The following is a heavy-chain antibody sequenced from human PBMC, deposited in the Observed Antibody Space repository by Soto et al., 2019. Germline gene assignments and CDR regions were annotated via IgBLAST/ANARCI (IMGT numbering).Heavy chain of an antibody. Sequence: QVQLVESGGGVVQPGRSLRLSCAASGFTFSSYGMHWVRQAPGKGLEWVAVISYDGSNKYYADSVKGRFTISRDNSKNTLYLHMNSLGAEDTAVYYCARSDAFDIWGQGTMVTVSS. J-gene: IGHJ3*02. CDR2: ISYDGSNK. CDR1: GFTFSSYG. CDR3: ARSDAFDI. V-gene: IGHV3-30*03.